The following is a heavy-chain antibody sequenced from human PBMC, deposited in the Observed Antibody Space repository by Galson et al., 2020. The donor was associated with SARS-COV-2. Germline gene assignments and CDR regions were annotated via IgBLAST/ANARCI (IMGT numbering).Heavy chain of an antibody. J-gene: IGHJ4*02. CDR1: GGSFSGYY. Sequence: SQTLSLTCAVYGGSFSGYYWSWIRQPPGKGLEWIGEINHSGSTNYNPSLKSRVTISVDTSKNQFSLKLSSVTAADTAVYYCARGGWRNPSFAYWGQGTLVTVSS. V-gene: IGHV4-34*01. CDR3: ARGGWRNPSFAY. CDR2: INHSGST.